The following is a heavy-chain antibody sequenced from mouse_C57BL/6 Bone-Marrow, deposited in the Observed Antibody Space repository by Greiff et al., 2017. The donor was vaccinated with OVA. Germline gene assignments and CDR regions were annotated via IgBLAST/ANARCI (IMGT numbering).Heavy chain of an antibody. Sequence: VQLQQSGPELVKPGASVKISCKASGYSFTGYYMNWVKQSPEKSLEWIGEINPSTGGTTYNQKFKAKATLTVDKSSSTAYMQLKSLTSEDSAVYYCARRRGLYGSSLYFNYGGQGTTLTVSS. CDR3: ARRRGLYGSSLYFNY. V-gene: IGHV1-42*01. D-gene: IGHD1-1*01. J-gene: IGHJ2*01. CDR2: INPSTGGT. CDR1: GYSFTGYY.